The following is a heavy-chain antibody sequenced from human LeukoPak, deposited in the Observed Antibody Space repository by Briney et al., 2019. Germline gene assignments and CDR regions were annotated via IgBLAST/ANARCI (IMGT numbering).Heavy chain of an antibody. CDR2: MHHDGSA. CDR1: GGSITTRNS. J-gene: IGHJ4*02. Sequence: PSETLSLTCAVSGGSITTRNSWSWVRQPPGKGLEWIAEMHHDGSANYNPSLKSRVSMSVDKSKNHFSLRLTSVTAADTAVYYCAREGLGETYFEYWGRGILVTVSS. V-gene: IGHV4-4*02. CDR3: AREGLGETYFEY. D-gene: IGHD3-10*01.